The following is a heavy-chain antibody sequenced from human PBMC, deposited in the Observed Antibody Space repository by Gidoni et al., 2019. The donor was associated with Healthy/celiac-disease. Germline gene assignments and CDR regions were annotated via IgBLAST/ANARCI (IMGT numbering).Heavy chain of an antibody. Sequence: EVQLVQSGAEVKTPGESLKISCKGSGYSFTSYWLGWVRQMPGKGLEWMGIIYPGDSDTRYSPSFQGQVTISADKSISTAYLQWSSLKASDTAMYYCARQEAYGSGICGLFDYWGQGTLVTVSS. CDR2: IYPGDSDT. V-gene: IGHV5-51*01. J-gene: IGHJ4*02. CDR3: ARQEAYGSGICGLFDY. D-gene: IGHD3-10*01. CDR1: GYSFTSYW.